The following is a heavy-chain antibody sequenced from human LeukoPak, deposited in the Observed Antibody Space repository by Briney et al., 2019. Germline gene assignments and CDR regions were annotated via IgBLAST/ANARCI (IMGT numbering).Heavy chain of an antibody. D-gene: IGHD3-9*01. J-gene: IGHJ6*04. V-gene: IGHV3-21*01. CDR1: GVTFTGYS. Sequence: GTLRLSRAPSGVTFTGYSMNTVRQSPGKGLEWVSSISSTSSDIFYADSVKGRFTISRDNAKNSLYLQMNSLRAEDTAVYYCARYRDYDISTGYYYYGMDVWGKGTTVTVSS. CDR2: ISSTSSDI. CDR3: ARYRDYDISTGYYYYGMDV.